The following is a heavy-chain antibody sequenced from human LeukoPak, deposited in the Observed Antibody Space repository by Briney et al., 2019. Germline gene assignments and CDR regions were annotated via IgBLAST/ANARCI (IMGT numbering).Heavy chain of an antibody. J-gene: IGHJ4*02. Sequence: GGSLRLSCVASGFTFSRFEMNWVRQAPGKGLEWVSYISGSGSSIYYADSVKGRFTISRDNAKDSLYLQMNSLRGEDTAVYYCARDMGYCSSSNCYTYYLDYWGQGTLVTVSS. D-gene: IGHD2-2*01. CDR2: ISGSGSSI. CDR3: ARDMGYCSSSNCYTYYLDY. CDR1: GFTFSRFE. V-gene: IGHV3-48*03.